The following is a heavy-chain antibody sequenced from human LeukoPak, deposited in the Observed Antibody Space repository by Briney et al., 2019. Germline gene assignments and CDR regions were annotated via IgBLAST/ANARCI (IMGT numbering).Heavy chain of an antibody. Sequence: ASVKVSCKASGYTFTSYYMHWVRQAPGQGLEWMGIINPSGGSTSYAQKFQGRVTMTRDMSTSTVYMELSSLRSEDTAVYYCARDFPDYYDSSGLDAFDIWGQGTMVTVSS. CDR1: GYTFTSYY. V-gene: IGHV1-46*01. J-gene: IGHJ3*02. D-gene: IGHD3-22*01. CDR3: ARDFPDYYDSSGLDAFDI. CDR2: INPSGGST.